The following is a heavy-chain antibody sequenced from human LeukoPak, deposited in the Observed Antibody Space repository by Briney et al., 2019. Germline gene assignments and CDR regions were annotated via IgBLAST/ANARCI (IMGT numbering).Heavy chain of an antibody. J-gene: IGHJ6*03. CDR2: IYYSDST. CDR3: ARFPGGAEYRHYYYMDV. V-gene: IGHV4-59*01. CDR1: GGSINNYF. Sequence: SETLSLTFTVSGGSINNYFWSWIRQPPGKGLECIGYIYYSDSTNYNPSLKSRVTVSVDTSKNQFSLKLSSVTAADTAVYYCARFPGGAEYRHYYYMDVWGKGTTVTVSS. D-gene: IGHD1-14*01.